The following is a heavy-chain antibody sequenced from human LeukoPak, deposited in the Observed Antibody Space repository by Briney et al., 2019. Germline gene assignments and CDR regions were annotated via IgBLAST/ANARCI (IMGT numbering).Heavy chain of an antibody. V-gene: IGHV3-33*01. Sequence: QSGGSLRLSCAASGFTFNGYGMHWVRQAPGNGLEWVAVIWNDGSNKYYADSVKGRFTISRDNSKNTLYLQMNSLRAEDTAVYYCARDPSGSYDYWGQGTLVTVSS. CDR3: ARDPSGSYDY. CDR1: GFTFNGYG. D-gene: IGHD1-26*01. CDR2: IWNDGSNK. J-gene: IGHJ4*02.